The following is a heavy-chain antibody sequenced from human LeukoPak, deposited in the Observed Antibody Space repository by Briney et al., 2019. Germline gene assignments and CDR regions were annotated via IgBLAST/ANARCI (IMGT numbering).Heavy chain of an antibody. J-gene: IGHJ2*01. Sequence: PGGSLRLSCAASGFTFSSYGMHCVPQAPGKGLEWVAFIRYDGSNKYYADSVKGRLTISREHPKNTLYLQMNSLRAEDTAVYYCAKDTDGYSSSWYAWYFDLWGRGTLVTVSS. D-gene: IGHD6-13*01. V-gene: IGHV3-30*02. CDR1: GFTFSSYG. CDR2: IRYDGSNK. CDR3: AKDTDGYSSSWYAWYFDL.